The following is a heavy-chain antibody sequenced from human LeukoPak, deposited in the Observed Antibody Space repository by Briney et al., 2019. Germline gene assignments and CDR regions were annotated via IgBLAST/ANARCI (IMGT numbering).Heavy chain of an antibody. CDR1: GFTFSSYG. Sequence: PGRSLRLSCAASGFTFSSYGMHWVRRAPGKGLEWVAVISYDGSNKYYADSVKGRFTISRDNSKNTLYLQMNSLRAEDTAVYYCAKERGGYSYGSAVVYWGQGTLVTVSS. CDR2: ISYDGSNK. V-gene: IGHV3-30*18. J-gene: IGHJ4*02. D-gene: IGHD5-18*01. CDR3: AKERGGYSYGSAVVY.